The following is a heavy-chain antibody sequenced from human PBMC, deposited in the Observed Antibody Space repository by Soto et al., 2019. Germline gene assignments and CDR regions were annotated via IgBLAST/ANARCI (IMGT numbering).Heavy chain of an antibody. J-gene: IGHJ4*02. Sequence: EVQLVESGGGLVQPGGSLRLSCAASGFTFSSYWMSWVRQASGKGLEWVANIKQDGSEKYYVDSVKGRFTISRDNAKNSLYLQMNSLRAEDTAVYYCARHGRSRSSSWFDYWGQGTLVTVSS. V-gene: IGHV3-7*01. CDR3: ARHGRSRSSSWFDY. CDR1: GFTFSSYW. CDR2: IKQDGSEK. D-gene: IGHD6-13*01.